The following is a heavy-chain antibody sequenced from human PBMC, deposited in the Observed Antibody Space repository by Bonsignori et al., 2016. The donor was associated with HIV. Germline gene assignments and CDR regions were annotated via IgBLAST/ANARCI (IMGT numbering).Heavy chain of an antibody. J-gene: IGHJ5*01. D-gene: IGHD5-18*01. Sequence: ASVKVSCKGSGYTFTDYYMHWVRQAPGQGLEWMGWINPNTGAASFAQRFRGRITMTTDTSITTGYLEMWGLRSDDTAVYYCASHRDTIYWFDSWGQGTLVTVSS. CDR2: INPNTGAA. V-gene: IGHV1-2*02. CDR1: GYTFTDYY. CDR3: ASHRDTIYWFDS.